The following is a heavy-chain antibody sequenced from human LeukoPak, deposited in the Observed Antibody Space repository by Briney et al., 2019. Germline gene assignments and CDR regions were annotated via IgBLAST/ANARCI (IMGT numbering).Heavy chain of an antibody. CDR2: IKQDGSEK. J-gene: IGHJ4*02. D-gene: IGHD4-17*01. Sequence: GGSLRLPCAGSGFIFSTHWMIWVRQAPGKGLEWVANIKQDGSEKYYVGSVKGRFTISRDNTKSSMYLEMNSLRAEDTAVYYCVRYRDGEYDFRGQGTLVTVSS. CDR1: GFIFSTHW. V-gene: IGHV3-7*01. CDR3: VRYRDGEYDF.